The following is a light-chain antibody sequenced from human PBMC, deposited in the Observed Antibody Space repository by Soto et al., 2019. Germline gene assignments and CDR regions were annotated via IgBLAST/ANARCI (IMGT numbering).Light chain of an antibody. CDR2: GAS. Sequence: MNLSPSTLSVSLEERATLSCRASQSVSSNLAWYQLKPGRAPRLLIYGASTRATGIPARFSGSGSGTDFTLTISILEPEDSAVYYCQQRHMLLITFAQGTRLEIK. V-gene: IGKV3-15*01. J-gene: IGKJ5*01. CDR1: QSVSSN. CDR3: QQRHMLLIT.